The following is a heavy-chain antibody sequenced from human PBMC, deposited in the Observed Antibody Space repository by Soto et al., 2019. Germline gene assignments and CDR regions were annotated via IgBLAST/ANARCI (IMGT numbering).Heavy chain of an antibody. V-gene: IGHV4-31*03. J-gene: IGHJ4*02. D-gene: IGHD3-9*01. CDR3: ARTTFYDIFTAYYSLFDY. CDR2: ISDSGSS. Sequence: QVQLQESGPGLVKPSQTLTLTCTVSGGSISSGSFYWSWIHQHPGTGLEWIGHISDSGSSYYNPSLVSRVTISVDTSKNQFSLNLSAVTAADTAVYFCARTTFYDIFTAYYSLFDYWGQGTLVTVSS. CDR1: GGSISSGSFY.